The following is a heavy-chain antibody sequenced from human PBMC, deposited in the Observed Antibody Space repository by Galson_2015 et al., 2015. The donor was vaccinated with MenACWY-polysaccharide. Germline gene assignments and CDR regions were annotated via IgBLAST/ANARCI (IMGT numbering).Heavy chain of an antibody. Sequence: ALRLCCAPSGFIFADYALAWFRQAPGKGLEWIGFIRTNADGGATNYAASVRGRFTISRDDSRSIAYLEMNSLITEDTAVYFCTRDRPLDYWGQGTLVAVAS. J-gene: IGHJ4*02. CDR2: IRTNADGGAT. CDR3: TRDRPLDY. V-gene: IGHV3-49*03. CDR1: GFIFADYA.